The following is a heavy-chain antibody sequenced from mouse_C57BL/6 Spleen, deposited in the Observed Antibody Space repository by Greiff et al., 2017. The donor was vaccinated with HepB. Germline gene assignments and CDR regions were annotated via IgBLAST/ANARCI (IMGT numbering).Heavy chain of an antibody. V-gene: IGHV1-61*01. Sequence: VQLQQPGAELVRPGSSVKLSCKASGYTFTSYWMDWVKQRPGQGLEWIGNIYPSDSETNYNQKFKDKATLTVDKSSSTAYMQLSSLTSEDSAVYYCARSPSSYDYFDYWGQGTTLTVSS. J-gene: IGHJ2*01. CDR1: GYTFTSYW. D-gene: IGHD1-1*01. CDR2: IYPSDSET. CDR3: ARSPSSYDYFDY.